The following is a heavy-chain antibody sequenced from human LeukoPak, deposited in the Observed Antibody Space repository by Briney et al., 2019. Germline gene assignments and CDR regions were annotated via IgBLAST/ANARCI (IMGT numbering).Heavy chain of an antibody. CDR2: ISYDGSNK. CDR3: ARSLGISFAFDI. Sequence: GGSLRLSCAASGFTFSSYGMHWVRQAPGKGLEWVAVISYDGSNKYYADSVKGRFTISRDNSKNTLYLQMNSLRAEDTAVYYCARSLGISFAFDIWGQGTMVTVSS. J-gene: IGHJ3*02. D-gene: IGHD3-16*02. CDR1: GFTFSSYG. V-gene: IGHV3-30*03.